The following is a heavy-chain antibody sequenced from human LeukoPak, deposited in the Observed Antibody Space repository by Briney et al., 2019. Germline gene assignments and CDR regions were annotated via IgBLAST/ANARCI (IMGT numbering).Heavy chain of an antibody. CDR1: GGSISSFY. CDR2: IHYSGST. V-gene: IGHV4-59*01. Sequence: KSSETLSLTCTVSGGSISSFYWSWIRQPPGKGLEWIGYIHYSGSTNYNTSLKSRVTISVDTSKNQFSLKLSSVTAADTAVYYCARDEGRGAFEIWGQGTMVTVSS. J-gene: IGHJ3*02. CDR3: ARDEGRGAFEI.